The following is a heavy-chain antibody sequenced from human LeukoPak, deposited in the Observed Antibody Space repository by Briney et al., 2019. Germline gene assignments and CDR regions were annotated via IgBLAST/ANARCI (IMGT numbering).Heavy chain of an antibody. CDR3: ARDEPVDSGYDYDDY. J-gene: IGHJ4*02. CDR2: INPNSGGT. Sequence: GASVKVSCKASGYTFTGYYMHWVRQAPGQGLEWMGWINPNSGGTNYAQKFQGRVTMTRDTSISTAYMELSRLRSDDTAVYYCARDEPVDSGYDYDDYWGQGTLVTVSS. D-gene: IGHD5-12*01. V-gene: IGHV1-2*02. CDR1: GYTFTGYY.